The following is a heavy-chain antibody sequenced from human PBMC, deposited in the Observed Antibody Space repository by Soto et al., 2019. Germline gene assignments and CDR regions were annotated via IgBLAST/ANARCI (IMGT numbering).Heavy chain of an antibody. CDR3: ARVPIVVVTAAKPPYYYGMDV. V-gene: IGHV1-3*01. CDR1: GYTFTSYA. J-gene: IGHJ6*02. Sequence: ASVKVSCKASGYTFTSYAMHWVRQAPGQRLEWMGWINAGNGNTKYSQKFQGRVTITRDTSASTAYMELSSLRSEDTAVYYCARVPIVVVTAAKPPYYYGMDVWGQGTTVTVSS. CDR2: INAGNGNT. D-gene: IGHD2-2*01.